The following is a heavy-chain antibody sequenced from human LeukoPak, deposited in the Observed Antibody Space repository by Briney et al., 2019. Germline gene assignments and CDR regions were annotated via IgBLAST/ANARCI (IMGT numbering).Heavy chain of an antibody. V-gene: IGHV1-2*02. CDR2: INPNSGGT. CDR3: ARTERAVWFGELSPGFDY. J-gene: IGHJ4*02. CDR1: GYTFTGYY. Sequence: GASVKVSCKASGYTFTGYYMHWVRQAPGQGLEWMGWINPNSGGTNYAQKFQGRVTMTGDTSISTAYMELSRLRFDDTAVYYCARTERAVWFGELSPGFDYWGQGTLVTVSS. D-gene: IGHD3-10*01.